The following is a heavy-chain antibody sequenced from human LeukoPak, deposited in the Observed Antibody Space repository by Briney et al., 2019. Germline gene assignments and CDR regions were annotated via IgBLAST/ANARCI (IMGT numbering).Heavy chain of an antibody. J-gene: IGHJ3*02. Sequence: GASVKVSCKASGYTFTGYYIHWVRQAPGQGLEWMGWISPNGGGTNYAQKFQGRVTMTRDTSISTAYMELSRLRSDDTAVYYCARVIRYSGTYYDAFDIWGQGTMVTVSS. CDR1: GYTFTGYY. V-gene: IGHV1-2*02. CDR2: ISPNGGGT. D-gene: IGHD1-26*01. CDR3: ARVIRYSGTYYDAFDI.